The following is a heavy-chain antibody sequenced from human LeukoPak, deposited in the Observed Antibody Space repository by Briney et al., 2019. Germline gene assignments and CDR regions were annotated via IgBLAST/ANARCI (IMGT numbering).Heavy chain of an antibody. D-gene: IGHD3-10*01. Sequence: GGSLRLSCAASGFTFSNYMMHWVRQAPGKGLVWVSRIKSDGITITYADSVKGRFTISRDNAKNTLYLQMNSLRAEDTAVYYCARSDYGSGSPSDFWGQGTLVTVSS. V-gene: IGHV3-74*01. CDR1: GFTFSNYM. J-gene: IGHJ4*02. CDR3: ARSDYGSGSPSDF. CDR2: IKSDGITI.